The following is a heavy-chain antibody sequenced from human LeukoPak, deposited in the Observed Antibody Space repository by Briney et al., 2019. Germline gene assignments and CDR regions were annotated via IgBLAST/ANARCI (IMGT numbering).Heavy chain of an antibody. CDR1: GFTFSSYA. D-gene: IGHD3-22*01. CDR3: ARRGVGKGDSSGLYAFDI. V-gene: IGHV3-30-3*01. CDR2: ISYDGSNK. Sequence: QPGGSLRLSCAASGFTFSSYAMSWVRQAPGKGLEWVAVISYDGSNKYYADSVKGRFTISRDNSKNTLYLQMNSLRAEDTAVYYCARRGVGKGDSSGLYAFDIWGQGTMVTVSS. J-gene: IGHJ3*02.